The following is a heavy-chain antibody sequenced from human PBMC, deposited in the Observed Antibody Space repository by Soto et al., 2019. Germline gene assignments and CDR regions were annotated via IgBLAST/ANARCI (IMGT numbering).Heavy chain of an antibody. V-gene: IGHV2-5*02. J-gene: IGHJ4*02. CDR3: APKAGGDRILDY. D-gene: IGHD3-16*01. CDR1: GFSLSTRGVG. Sequence: QITLKESGPTLVKPTQTLTLTCTFSGFSLSTRGVGVGWIRQPPGKALEWLALIYWDGFKHYSPSLESRLTISDATPKTPVVPTMTTLAPVDTATSYCAPKAGGDRILDYWGQGTLVTVSS. CDR2: IYWDGFK.